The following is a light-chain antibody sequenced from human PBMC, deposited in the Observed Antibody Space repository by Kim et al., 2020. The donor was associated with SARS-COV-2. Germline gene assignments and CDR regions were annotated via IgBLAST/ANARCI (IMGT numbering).Light chain of an antibody. Sequence: LSPGERATLSCRASQSVGNSLAWFQQKPGQAPRLLIFETSNRDTGIPARFSGSGSGTGFTLTISSLEPEDFAVYYCQQRYDWPLTFGVGTKVDIK. J-gene: IGKJ4*01. CDR2: ETS. CDR3: QQRYDWPLT. V-gene: IGKV3-11*01. CDR1: QSVGNS.